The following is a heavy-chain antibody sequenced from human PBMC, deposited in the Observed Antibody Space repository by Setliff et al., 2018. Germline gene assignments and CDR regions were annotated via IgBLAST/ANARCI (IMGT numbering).Heavy chain of an antibody. Sequence: GGSLRLSCTASGFTFSSYALHWVRQAPGKGLEWVAVISFDGNNKYYGDSVKGRFTISRDNSKNTQYLQMNSLRAEDTASYYCARDPNGDYVGAFDPWGQGILVTVSS. J-gene: IGHJ5*02. D-gene: IGHD4-17*01. CDR3: ARDPNGDYVGAFDP. V-gene: IGHV3-30-3*01. CDR2: ISFDGNNK. CDR1: GFTFSSYA.